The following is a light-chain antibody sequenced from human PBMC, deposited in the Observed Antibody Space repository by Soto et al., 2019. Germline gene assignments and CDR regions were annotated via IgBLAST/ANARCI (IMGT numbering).Light chain of an antibody. Sequence: DLQLTQSPSFLSASVGDRVIITCRASQGISSYLAWYQQKPGKAPKLLISDASTLQSGVPSRFSGSGSGTEFILTISSLQPEDFATYYCQQLKNYRTFGQGTQVEIK. CDR2: DAS. CDR1: QGISSY. V-gene: IGKV1-9*01. CDR3: QQLKNYRT. J-gene: IGKJ1*01.